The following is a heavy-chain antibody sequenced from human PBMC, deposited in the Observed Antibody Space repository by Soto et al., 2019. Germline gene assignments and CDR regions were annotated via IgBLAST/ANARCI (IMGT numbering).Heavy chain of an antibody. CDR3: AREGVRGMDV. CDR2: MNANSANT. D-gene: IGHD3-16*01. Sequence: QVQLVQSGAEVKKPGASVKVSCKASGYTFTSYDINWVRQATGQGLEWMGWMNANSANTGYAQKFQGSVTMTRNTSIHTASMERRSLRSEATAVYYCAREGVRGMDVWGQGPTVTVSS. J-gene: IGHJ6*02. CDR1: GYTFTSYD. V-gene: IGHV1-8*02.